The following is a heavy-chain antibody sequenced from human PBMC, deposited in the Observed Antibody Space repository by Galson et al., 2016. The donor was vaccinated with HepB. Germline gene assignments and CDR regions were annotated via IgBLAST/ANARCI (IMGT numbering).Heavy chain of an antibody. CDR2: ISWNSGTI. J-gene: IGHJ4*02. V-gene: IGHV3-9*01. CDR3: AKDMSAGAAASGCFDY. CDR1: GFTFDEYA. Sequence: SLRLSCAASGFTFDEYAMHWVRQAPGEGLEWVSTISWNSGTIHYMDSVKGRFTTSRDNAKNSLYLQMDGLKTEDTALYYCAKDMSAGAAASGCFDYWGQGTLVTVSS. D-gene: IGHD6-13*01.